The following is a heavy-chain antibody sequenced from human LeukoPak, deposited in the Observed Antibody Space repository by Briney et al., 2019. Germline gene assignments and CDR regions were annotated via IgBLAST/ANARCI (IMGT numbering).Heavy chain of an antibody. V-gene: IGHV3-74*01. J-gene: IGHJ4*02. CDR3: ASHSRPGR. Sequence: GGSLRLSCAASEFTLSSYWMYWVRQAPGKGLVWVSHIYEDGTSTSYADSVKGRFTIFRDNAKSTLYLQMNSLRVEDTALYYCASHSRPGRWGQGTLVTVSS. CDR2: IYEDGTST. CDR1: EFTLSSYW. D-gene: IGHD1-14*01.